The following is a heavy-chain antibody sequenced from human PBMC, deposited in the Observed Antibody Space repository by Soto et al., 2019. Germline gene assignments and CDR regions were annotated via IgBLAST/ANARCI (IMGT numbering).Heavy chain of an antibody. CDR3: ARDQLYYNDISGRPLNAFDV. Sequence: GGSLRLSCAASGFTFRNYGMNWVRQAPGKGLEWVSYIGIGSSTTYYADSVKGRFTISRDNAKNSLYLQMNSLRAEDTAVYYCARDQLYYNDISGRPLNAFDVWGQGTTVTVSS. CDR2: IGIGSSTT. D-gene: IGHD3-22*01. V-gene: IGHV3-48*01. J-gene: IGHJ3*01. CDR1: GFTFRNYG.